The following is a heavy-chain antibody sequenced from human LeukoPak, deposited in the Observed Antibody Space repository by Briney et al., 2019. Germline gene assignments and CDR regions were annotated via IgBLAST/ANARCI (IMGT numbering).Heavy chain of an antibody. J-gene: IGHJ6*02. CDR2: SISIFGIA. Sequence: GSAVKVSCKASGGTFSSYAISWVGQAPGQGLEWMGRSISIFGIANYAQRFQARVTITADKSTSTAYMELSSLRSQDTTVYYCASSTLMPTGDGIYYYYGMDVWGQGTTVTVSS. D-gene: IGHD2-2*01. V-gene: IGHV1-69*04. CDR3: ASSTLMPTGDGIYYYYGMDV. CDR1: GGTFSSYA.